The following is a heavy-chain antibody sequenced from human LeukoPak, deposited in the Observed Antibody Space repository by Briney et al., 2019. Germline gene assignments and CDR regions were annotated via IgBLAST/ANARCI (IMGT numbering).Heavy chain of an antibody. CDR2: IYYIGTS. J-gene: IGHJ4*02. CDR3: ARHRSGSYIRYFDF. D-gene: IGHD1-26*01. Sequence: SETLSLTCTVSGDSINTSNYFWGWIRQSTGKGLEWIGNIYYIGTSDYNPSLKSRVTISIDTSKNQFSLNLRSVTAADTAFYYCARHRSGSYIRYFDFWGQEALVTVSS. V-gene: IGHV4-39*01. CDR1: GDSINTSNYF.